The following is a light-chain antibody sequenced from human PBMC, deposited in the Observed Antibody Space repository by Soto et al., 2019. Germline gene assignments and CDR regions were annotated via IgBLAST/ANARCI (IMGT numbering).Light chain of an antibody. Sequence: QSVLTQPASVSGSPGQSITISCTGTSSDVGGYNYVSWYQQHPGKAPKLMIYDVSNRPSGVSNRFSGSKSGNTASLTISGLQDEDEADYYCSSYTSSSILYVFGTGTKVTVL. CDR3: SSYTSSSILYV. V-gene: IGLV2-14*01. J-gene: IGLJ1*01. CDR1: SSDVGGYNY. CDR2: DVS.